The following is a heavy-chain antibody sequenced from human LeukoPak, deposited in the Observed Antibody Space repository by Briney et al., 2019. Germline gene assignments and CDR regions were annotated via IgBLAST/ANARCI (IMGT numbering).Heavy chain of an antibody. Sequence: ASVKVSCKASGYTFTSYYMHWVRQAPGQGLEWMGIINPSGGSTSYAQKFQGRVTMTRDTSTSTVYMELSSLRSEDTAVYYCARAKLGIEYYYYYMDVWGKGTTVTISS. V-gene: IGHV1-46*01. J-gene: IGHJ6*03. D-gene: IGHD7-27*01. CDR2: INPSGGST. CDR1: GYTFTSYY. CDR3: ARAKLGIEYYYYYMDV.